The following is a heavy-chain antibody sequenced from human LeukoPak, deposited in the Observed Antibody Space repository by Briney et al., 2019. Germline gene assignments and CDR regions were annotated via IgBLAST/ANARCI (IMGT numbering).Heavy chain of an antibody. D-gene: IGHD6-19*01. J-gene: IGHJ4*02. CDR3: ARDRHLGSRYSSGWYYFDY. V-gene: IGHV1-46*01. Sequence: ASVKVSCKASGYTFTSYYMHWVRQAPGQGLEWMGIINPSGGSTSYAQKFQGRVTMTRDMSTSTVYMELSSLRSEDTAVYYCARDRHLGSRYSSGWYYFDYWGQGTLVTVSS. CDR1: GYTFTSYY. CDR2: INPSGGST.